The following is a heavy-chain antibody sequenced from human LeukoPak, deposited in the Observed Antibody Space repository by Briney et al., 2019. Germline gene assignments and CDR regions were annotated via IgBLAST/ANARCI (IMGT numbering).Heavy chain of an antibody. Sequence: GGSLRLFCAASGLTFSNNWMTWVRQAPGKGLEWVGRIKSKADGGTTDYSAPVKGRFIISRDDSKNTLFLQMNSLKTEDTAMYYCSTDLGPAIDYWGQGTLVTVSS. V-gene: IGHV3-15*01. CDR2: IKSKADGGTT. CDR1: GLTFSNNW. J-gene: IGHJ4*02. CDR3: STDLGPAIDY.